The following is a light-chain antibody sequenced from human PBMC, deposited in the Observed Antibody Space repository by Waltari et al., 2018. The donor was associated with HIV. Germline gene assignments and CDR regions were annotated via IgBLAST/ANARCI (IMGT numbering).Light chain of an antibody. CDR2: DDG. CDR3: QVCDHTSDHPAV. Sequence: SYVLTQPLSVSVAPRQTARITCGGNNIGSKSVHWYQQKPGQAPVRVVYDDGDRASGIPEVFSGSSTGNTANLTVTRVDAGDEADFYCQVCDHTSDHPAVFGGGTKLTVL. CDR1: NIGSKS. V-gene: IGLV3-21*02. J-gene: IGLJ2*01.